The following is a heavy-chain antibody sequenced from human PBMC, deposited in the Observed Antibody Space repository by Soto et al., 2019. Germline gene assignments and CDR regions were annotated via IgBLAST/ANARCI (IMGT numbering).Heavy chain of an antibody. CDR1: GFIFNEYG. J-gene: IGHJ4*02. CDR2: IWYDGSNK. Sequence: QVQLVESGGGVVQPGRSLRLSCAASGFIFNEYGMHWVRQAPGKGLEWVAVIWYDGSNKYYADSVKGRFTFSRDNSKNTMSLQMSSLRVEDTAIYYCARWGCSGSNCNLNQRSFDLWGQGTLVTVFS. CDR3: ARWGCSGSNCNLNQRSFDL. D-gene: IGHD2-15*01. V-gene: IGHV3-33*01.